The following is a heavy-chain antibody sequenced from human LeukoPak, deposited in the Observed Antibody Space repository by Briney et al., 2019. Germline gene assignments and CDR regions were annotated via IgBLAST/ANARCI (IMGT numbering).Heavy chain of an antibody. CDR2: IDWDDDK. D-gene: IGHD3-10*01. CDR1: GFSLSTSGMC. J-gene: IGHJ4*02. Sequence: SGSGPALVKPTQTLTLTCTFSGFSLSTSGMCVSWIRQPPGKALEWLSRIDWDDDKYYSTSLKTRLTISKDTSKNQVVLTMTNMDPVDTATYYCARTFTYYYGSGSRPFDYWGQGTLVTVSS. CDR3: ARTFTYYYGSGSRPFDY. V-gene: IGHV2-70*11.